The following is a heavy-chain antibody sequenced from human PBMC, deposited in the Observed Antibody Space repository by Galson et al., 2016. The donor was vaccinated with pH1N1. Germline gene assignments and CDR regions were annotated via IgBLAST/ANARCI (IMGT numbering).Heavy chain of an antibody. D-gene: IGHD4-17*01. V-gene: IGHV3-11*01. J-gene: IGHJ4*02. CDR2: INYSGRDT. CDR3: TRCDYGDYVGIDY. Sequence: SLRLSCAASGFSFSGRSMSWIRQAPGEGLEWIAYINYSGRDTYYGDSVRGRFTISRNNAKNSMYLQMNSLRAEDTAVYYCTRCDYGDYVGIDYWGQGTVVTVSS. CDR1: GFSFSGRS.